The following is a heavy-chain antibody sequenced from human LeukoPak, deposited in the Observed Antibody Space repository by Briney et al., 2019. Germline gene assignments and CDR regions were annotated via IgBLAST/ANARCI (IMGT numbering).Heavy chain of an antibody. D-gene: IGHD2-2*01. CDR2: IYSGGST. Sequence: PGGSLRLSCAASGFTVSSNYMSWVRQAPGKGLEWVSVIYSGGSTYYADSVKGRFTISRDNSKNALYLQMNSLRAEDTAVYYCARDAVYCSCTSCYDRYYYYYYGMDVWGQGTTVTVSS. J-gene: IGHJ6*02. CDR1: GFTVSSNY. V-gene: IGHV3-66*01. CDR3: ARDAVYCSCTSCYDRYYYYYYGMDV.